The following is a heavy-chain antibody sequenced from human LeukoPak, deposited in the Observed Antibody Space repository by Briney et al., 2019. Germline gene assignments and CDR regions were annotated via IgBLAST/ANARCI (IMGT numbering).Heavy chain of an antibody. D-gene: IGHD1-1*01. Sequence: ASVKVSCKASGYTFTSYGINCVRQAPGQGLEWMGWISGYNGYTYYAQKLQGRVTMTTDTSTSTAYMELRSLRSGDTAVYYCARGAVNRYNWNDDNFYYYYMDVWGKGTTVTISS. CDR1: GYTFTSYG. CDR2: ISGYNGYT. J-gene: IGHJ6*03. CDR3: ARGAVNRYNWNDDNFYYYYMDV. V-gene: IGHV1-18*01.